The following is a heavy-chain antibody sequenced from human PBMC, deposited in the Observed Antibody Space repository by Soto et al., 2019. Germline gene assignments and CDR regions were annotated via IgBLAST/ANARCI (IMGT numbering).Heavy chain of an antibody. CDR3: ARQSRTYTVTTPDYFDH. Sequence: SETLSLTCAVYGGSFSGYYWSWIRQPPGKGLEWIGEINHSGSTNYNPSLKSRVTISVDTSKNQFSLKLTSVTAADTAVYYCARQSRTYTVTTPDYFDHWGQGSLVTVSS. CDR2: INHSGST. J-gene: IGHJ4*02. D-gene: IGHD4-17*01. V-gene: IGHV4-34*01. CDR1: GGSFSGYY.